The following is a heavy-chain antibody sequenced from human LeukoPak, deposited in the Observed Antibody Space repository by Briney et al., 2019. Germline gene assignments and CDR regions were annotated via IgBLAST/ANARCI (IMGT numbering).Heavy chain of an antibody. Sequence: ASVKVSCKASGYTFTSYGISWVRQAPGQGLEWRGWISAYNGNTNYAQKLQGRVTMTTDTSTSTAYMELRSLRSDDTAVYYCARGGPYDSSGYGRDYWGQGTLVTVSS. CDR2: ISAYNGNT. J-gene: IGHJ4*02. CDR3: ARGGPYDSSGYGRDY. V-gene: IGHV1-18*01. CDR1: GYTFTSYG. D-gene: IGHD3-22*01.